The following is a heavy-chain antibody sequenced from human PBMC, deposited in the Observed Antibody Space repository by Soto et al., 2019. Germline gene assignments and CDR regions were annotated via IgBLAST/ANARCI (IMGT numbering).Heavy chain of an antibody. Sequence: PEGSRSLPCAVSGFTFSSQAMTWVRQAPGKGLEWVSAISDSISSTYYADSVKGRLTISRKNAKTSLYLQMNSLRAEDMAVYYCAPMNRSIAARPVDYWGQGTLVTVSS. J-gene: IGHJ4*02. CDR1: GFTFSSQA. CDR3: APMNRSIAARPVDY. D-gene: IGHD6-6*01. V-gene: IGHV3-21*01. CDR2: ISDSISST.